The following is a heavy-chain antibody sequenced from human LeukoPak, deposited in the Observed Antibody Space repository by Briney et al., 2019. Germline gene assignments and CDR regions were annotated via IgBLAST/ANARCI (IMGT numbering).Heavy chain of an antibody. V-gene: IGHV4-39*07. CDR1: GGSISSSSYY. D-gene: IGHD3-3*01. CDR2: IYYSGST. CDR3: ARGRVTISRRATNWFDP. J-gene: IGHJ5*02. Sequence: SETLSLTCTVSGGSISSSSYYWGWIRQPPGKGLEWIGSIYYSGSTNYNPSLKSRVTISVDTSKNQFSLKLSSVTAADTAVYYCARGRVTISRRATNWFDPWGQGTLVTVSS.